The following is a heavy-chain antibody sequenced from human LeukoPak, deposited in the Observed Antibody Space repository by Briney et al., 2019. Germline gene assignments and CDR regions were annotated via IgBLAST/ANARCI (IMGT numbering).Heavy chain of an antibody. D-gene: IGHD6-19*01. Sequence: GGSLRLSCAASGFTFSSYGMSWVRQAPGKGLEWVSAISGSGGSTYYADSVKGRFTISGDNSKNTLYLQMNSLRAEDTAVYYCAKGFRSGWYDYWGQGTLVTVSS. CDR3: AKGFRSGWYDY. J-gene: IGHJ4*02. CDR1: GFTFSSYG. V-gene: IGHV3-23*01. CDR2: ISGSGGST.